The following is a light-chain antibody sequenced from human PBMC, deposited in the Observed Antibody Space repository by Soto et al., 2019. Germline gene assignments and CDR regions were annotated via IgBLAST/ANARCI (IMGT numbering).Light chain of an antibody. CDR2: GAS. V-gene: IGKV3-15*01. Sequence: ETVMTQSSSTLSVSAGGRAILSCRASQSVSTNLAWYQQKRGQAPRLPIYGASTRATGVPARFSGSGSGTEFNLTISSLQSEDFAVYSCQQYNNWPWTFGQGTKVDIK. CDR3: QQYNNWPWT. J-gene: IGKJ1*01. CDR1: QSVSTN.